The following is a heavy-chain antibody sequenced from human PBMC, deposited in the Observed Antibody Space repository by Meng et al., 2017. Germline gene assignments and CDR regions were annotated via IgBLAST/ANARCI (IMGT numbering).Heavy chain of an antibody. CDR1: GGTFSSYA. Sequence: QVQLVKSGAEVKKPGSSVKVSCKASGGTFSSYAISWVRQAPGQGLEWMGGIIPIFGTANYAQKFQGRVTITADESTSTAYMELSSLRAEDTAVYYCASLHCSGGSCYPPFDYWGQRTLVTVSS. V-gene: IGHV1-69*01. CDR3: ASLHCSGGSCYPPFDY. D-gene: IGHD2-15*01. CDR2: IIPIFGTA. J-gene: IGHJ4*02.